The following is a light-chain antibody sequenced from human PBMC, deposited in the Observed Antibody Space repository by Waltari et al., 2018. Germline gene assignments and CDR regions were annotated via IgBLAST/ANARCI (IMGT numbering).Light chain of an antibody. CDR1: SGHSSYA. J-gene: IGLJ2*01. CDR2: VNSDGSH. V-gene: IGLV4-69*01. CDR3: QTWGTGIQV. Sequence: QLVLTQSPSASASPGASVKLTCTLSSGHSSYAIAWHQQQPEKGPRYLMKVNSDGSHKKGDGIPDRFSGSSSGTERYLTISSLQSEDEADYYCQTWGTGIQVFGGGTKLTVL.